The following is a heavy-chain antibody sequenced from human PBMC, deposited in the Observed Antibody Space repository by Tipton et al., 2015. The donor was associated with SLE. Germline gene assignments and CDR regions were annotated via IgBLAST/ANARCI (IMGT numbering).Heavy chain of an antibody. V-gene: IGHV3-23*04. CDR3: ARNSRGAAYNWFDL. Sequence: QLVQSGGASIQPGKSVRLSCAASGFSFRSDTMSWVRQVPGKGLEWVSGISSSGNPTYYGDSVRGRFTVSRDNAKNTLYLQMDSLRVGDSALYFCARNSRGAAYNWFDLWGQGGLVTVSS. CDR1: GFSFRSDT. D-gene: IGHD1-26*01. J-gene: IGHJ5*02. CDR2: ISSSGNPT.